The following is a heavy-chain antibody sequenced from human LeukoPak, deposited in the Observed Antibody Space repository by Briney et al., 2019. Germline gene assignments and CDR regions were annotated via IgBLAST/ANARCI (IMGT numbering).Heavy chain of an antibody. CDR1: GFTVSSNY. CDR2: ISSSSSYI. D-gene: IGHD5-18*01. V-gene: IGHV3-21*01. J-gene: IGHJ4*02. Sequence: PGGSLRLSCAASGFTVSSNYMSWVRQAPGKGLEWVSSISSSSSYIYYADSVKGRFTISRDNAKNSLYLQMNSLRAEDTAVYYCARLYTGIYDYWGQGTLVTVSS. CDR3: ARLYTGIYDY.